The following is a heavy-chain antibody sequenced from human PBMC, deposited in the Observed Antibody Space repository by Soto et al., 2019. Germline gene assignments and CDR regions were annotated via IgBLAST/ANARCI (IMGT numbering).Heavy chain of an antibody. CDR1: GYTFTGYY. J-gene: IGHJ2*01. Sequence: ASVKVSCKASGYTFTGYYMHWVRQAPGQGLEWMGWINPNSGGTNYAQKFQGWVTMTRDTSISTAYMELSRLRSDDTAVYYCARALGIAAAGTFWYFDLWGRGTLVTVSS. CDR2: INPNSGGT. CDR3: ARALGIAAAGTFWYFDL. D-gene: IGHD6-13*01. V-gene: IGHV1-2*04.